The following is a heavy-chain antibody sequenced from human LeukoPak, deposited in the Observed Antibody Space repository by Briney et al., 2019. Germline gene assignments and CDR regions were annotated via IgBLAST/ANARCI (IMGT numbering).Heavy chain of an antibody. Sequence: PGGSLRLSCAASGFTVSSNYMSWVRQAPGKGLEWVSVIYNGGTTYYADSVKGRFTISRDNSKNTLYLQTNGLRAEDTAVYYCARDDIAVAGTDYWGQGTLVTVSS. CDR2: IYNGGTT. V-gene: IGHV3-53*01. J-gene: IGHJ4*02. D-gene: IGHD6-19*01. CDR3: ARDDIAVAGTDY. CDR1: GFTVSSNY.